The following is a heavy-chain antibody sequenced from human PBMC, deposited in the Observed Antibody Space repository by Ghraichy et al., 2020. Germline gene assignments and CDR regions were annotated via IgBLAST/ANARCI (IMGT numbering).Heavy chain of an antibody. Sequence: SETLSLTCSVSGDSLSSSSYYWGWIRQSPGKELEWIGSVYYSGNTYYNPSLKSRVTLFVDTSRNQFSLKLKSVTAADTAVYYCAREAASGARYDSWGQGTLVTVSS. D-gene: IGHD6-19*01. CDR2: VYYSGNT. CDR1: GDSLSSSSYY. CDR3: AREAASGARYDS. J-gene: IGHJ4*02. V-gene: IGHV4-39*02.